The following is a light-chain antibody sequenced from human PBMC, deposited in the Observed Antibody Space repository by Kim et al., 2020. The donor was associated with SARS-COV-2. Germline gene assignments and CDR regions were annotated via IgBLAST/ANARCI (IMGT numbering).Light chain of an antibody. CDR2: DAS. J-gene: IGKJ3*01. CDR1: QDISNY. V-gene: IGKV1-33*01. Sequence: ASVGERVTLTCQASQDISNYLNWYQQKPGKAPKLLSYDASNLETGVPSRCSGSAAGTDFTFTISSLQPEDVATYYCQQYDNLPFTFGPGTKVDIK. CDR3: QQYDNLPFT.